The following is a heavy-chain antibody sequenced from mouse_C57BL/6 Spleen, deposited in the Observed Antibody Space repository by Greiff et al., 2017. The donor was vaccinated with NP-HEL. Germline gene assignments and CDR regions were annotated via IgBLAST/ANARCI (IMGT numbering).Heavy chain of an antibody. Sequence: QVQLQQPGAELVKPGASVKMSCKASGYTFTSYWITWVKQRPGQGLEWIGDIYPRSGNTYYNEKFKGKATLTADKSSSTAYMELRSLTSEDSAVYFCAGYYYGSSGYFDVWGTGTTVTVSS. CDR1: GYTFTSYW. V-gene: IGHV1-55*01. CDR3: AGYYYGSSGYFDV. D-gene: IGHD1-1*01. CDR2: IYPRSGNT. J-gene: IGHJ1*03.